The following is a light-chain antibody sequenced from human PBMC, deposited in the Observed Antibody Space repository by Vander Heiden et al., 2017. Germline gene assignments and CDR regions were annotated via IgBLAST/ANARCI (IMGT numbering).Light chain of an antibody. J-gene: IGKJ1*01. CDR1: QTISHS. V-gene: IGKV1-39*01. CDR2: TSS. CDR3: QQSHSTPS. Sequence: DIPMTQSPSSLSASIGDTVTITCRAPQTISHSLNWYQHKPGQAPRLLIYTSSTLQSGVPSRFSGSGSGTDFTLTINGLQPEDFASYFCQQSHSTPSFGQGTKVEIK.